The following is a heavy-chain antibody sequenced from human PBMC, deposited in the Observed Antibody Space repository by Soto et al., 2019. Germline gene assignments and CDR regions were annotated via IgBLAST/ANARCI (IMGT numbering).Heavy chain of an antibody. D-gene: IGHD5-18*01. CDR2: IYYRGST. V-gene: IGHV4-61*01. CDR3: ARDGKYSYGPPSDYYGMDV. J-gene: IGHJ6*02. CDR1: GGPVTSGNHY. Sequence: QVQLQESGPGLVKPSETLSLTCTVSGGPVTSGNHYWSWIRQPPGKGLGWIGYIYYRGSTKSNPTLKSRVTISVDTSKNQFSLKLSSMTAADTAVYYCARDGKYSYGPPSDYYGMDVWGQGTTVTVSS.